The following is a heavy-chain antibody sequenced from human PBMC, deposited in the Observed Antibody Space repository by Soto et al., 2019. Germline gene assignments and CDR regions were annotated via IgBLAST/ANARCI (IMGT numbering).Heavy chain of an antibody. Sequence: PSETLSLTCTVSGGSISSSCHYWGWIRQPPGKGLEWIGSIYYSGSTYYNPSLKSRVIISVDTSKNQFSLKLRSVTAADTAEYYCATERTQLLSGFTWRGYGMDVWGQGTTVTVSS. CDR1: GGSISSSCHY. CDR3: ATERTQLLSGFTWRGYGMDV. CDR2: IYYSGST. D-gene: IGHD2-2*01. V-gene: IGHV4-39*01. J-gene: IGHJ6*02.